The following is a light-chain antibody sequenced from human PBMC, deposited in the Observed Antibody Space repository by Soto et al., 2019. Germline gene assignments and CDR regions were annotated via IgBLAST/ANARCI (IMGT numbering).Light chain of an antibody. Sequence: DIVMTQSPLSLPVTPGEPASISCRSSQSLLHSNGYNYLDWYLQKPGQSPQLLIYLGSNRASGVPDRCIGSGSGTDFTLKISRVEAEDVGVYYCMQALQTRTFGQGTKLEIK. CDR2: LGS. CDR1: QSLLHSNGYNY. CDR3: MQALQTRT. J-gene: IGKJ2*01. V-gene: IGKV2-28*01.